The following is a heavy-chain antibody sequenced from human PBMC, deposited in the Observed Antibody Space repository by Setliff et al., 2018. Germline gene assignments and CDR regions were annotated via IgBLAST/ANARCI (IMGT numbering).Heavy chain of an antibody. J-gene: IGHJ4*02. V-gene: IGHV1-18*01. CDR1: SYTFLSYG. CDR2: ISAYTGKT. CDR3: ARAPRLEWILPTFDY. Sequence: ASVKVSCKAVSYTFLSYGLGWVRQAPGQGLEWMGWISAYTGKTDYAQNFQGRVTMTTDTSTSTAYMELRSLRYDDTAVYFCARAPRLEWILPTFDYWGQGTPVTAPQ. D-gene: IGHD3-3*01.